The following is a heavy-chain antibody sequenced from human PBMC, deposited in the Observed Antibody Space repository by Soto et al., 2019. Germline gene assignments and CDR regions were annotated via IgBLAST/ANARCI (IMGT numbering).Heavy chain of an antibody. D-gene: IGHD6-6*01. CDR3: AKDLDSSSSPRSSDY. Sequence: GGSLRLSCAASGFTFSSYAMSWVRQAPGKGLEWVSAISGSGGSTYYADSVKGRFTISRDNSKNTLYLQMNSLRAEDTAVYYCAKDLDSSSSPRSSDYWGQGTLVTVSS. J-gene: IGHJ4*02. V-gene: IGHV3-23*01. CDR1: GFTFSSYA. CDR2: ISGSGGST.